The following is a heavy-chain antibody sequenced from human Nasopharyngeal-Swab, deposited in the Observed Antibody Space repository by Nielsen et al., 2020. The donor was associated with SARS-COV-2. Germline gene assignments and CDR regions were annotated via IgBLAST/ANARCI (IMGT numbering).Heavy chain of an antibody. V-gene: IGHV3-21*01. CDR1: GFTFSSYS. CDR2: ISSSSSYI. Sequence: GESLKIFCAASGFTFSSYSMNWVRQAPGKGLEWVSSISSSSSYIYYADSVKGRFTISRDNAKNSLYLQMNSLRAEDTAVYYCARDYPYSSSWYPYYYYYYMDVWGKGTTVTVSS. CDR3: ARDYPYSSSWYPYYYYYYMDV. J-gene: IGHJ6*03. D-gene: IGHD6-13*01.